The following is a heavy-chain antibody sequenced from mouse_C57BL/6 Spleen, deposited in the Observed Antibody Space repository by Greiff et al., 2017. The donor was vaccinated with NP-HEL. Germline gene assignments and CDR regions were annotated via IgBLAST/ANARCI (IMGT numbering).Heavy chain of an antibody. V-gene: IGHV3-1*01. D-gene: IGHD1-1*01. CDR2: ISYSGST. J-gene: IGHJ1*03. CDR1: GYSITSGYD. Sequence: EVNLVESGPGMVKPSQSLSLTCTVTGYSITSGYDWHWIRHFPGNKLEWMGYISYSGSTNYNPSLKSRISITHDTSKNHFFLKLNSVTTEDTATYYCARDNYYGSSYWYFDVWGTGTTVTVSS. CDR3: ARDNYYGSSYWYFDV.